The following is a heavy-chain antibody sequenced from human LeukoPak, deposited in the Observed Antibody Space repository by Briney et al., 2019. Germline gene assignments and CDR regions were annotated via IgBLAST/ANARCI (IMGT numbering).Heavy chain of an antibody. J-gene: IGHJ4*02. Sequence: GGSLRLSCAASGFTFSSYSMNWVRQAPGKGLEWVSSISSSRSYIYYADSVKGRFTISRDNAKNSLYLQMNSLRAEDTAVYYCARGSRARITIFGVVTHFDYWGQGTLVTVSS. CDR1: GFTFSSYS. V-gene: IGHV3-21*01. D-gene: IGHD3-3*01. CDR2: ISSSRSYI. CDR3: ARGSRARITIFGVVTHFDY.